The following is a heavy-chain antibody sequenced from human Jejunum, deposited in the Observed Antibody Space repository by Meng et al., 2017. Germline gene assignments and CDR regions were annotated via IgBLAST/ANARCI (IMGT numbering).Heavy chain of an antibody. D-gene: IGHD1-26*01. Sequence: QVQLQGSGPGLVRPSETLSLICTVSGGSVSRAGYQWGWIRQPPEKGLEWIGYASTNYNPSLKSRVTISLDTSRNQFSLSLSSVTAADTAVYYCARDHMGSLDYWGQGILVTVSS. CDR1: GGSVSRAGYQ. CDR3: ARDHMGSLDY. J-gene: IGHJ4*02. CDR2: AST. V-gene: IGHV4-61*08.